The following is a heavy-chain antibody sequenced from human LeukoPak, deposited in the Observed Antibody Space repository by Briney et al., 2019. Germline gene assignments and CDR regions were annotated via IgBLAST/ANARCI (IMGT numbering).Heavy chain of an antibody. CDR1: GFTLSSYA. D-gene: IGHD3-22*01. V-gene: IGHV3-7*03. CDR3: ASNYYYDSSGYPLWDAFDI. CDR2: IKQDGSEK. J-gene: IGHJ3*02. Sequence: GGSLRLSCAASGFTLSSYAMSWVRQAPGKGLEWVANIKQDGSEKYYVDSVKGRFTISRDNAKNSLYLQMNSLRAEDTAVYYCASNYYYDSSGYPLWDAFDIWGQGTMVTVSS.